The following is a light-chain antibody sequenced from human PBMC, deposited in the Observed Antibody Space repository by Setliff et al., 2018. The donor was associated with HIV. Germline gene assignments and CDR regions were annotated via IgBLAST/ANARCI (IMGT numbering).Light chain of an antibody. V-gene: IGLV1-40*01. J-gene: IGLJ1*01. Sequence: QSVLTQPPSVSGAPGQGVTISCTGSSSNIGAGDDVHWYKQPPGTAPKVLIYSNTNRPSGVPDRFSGYKSGTSASLAITGLQAEDEADYYCQSYDSSLSAAVFGTGTKVTV. CDR3: QSYDSSLSAAV. CDR2: SNT. CDR1: SSNIGAGDD.